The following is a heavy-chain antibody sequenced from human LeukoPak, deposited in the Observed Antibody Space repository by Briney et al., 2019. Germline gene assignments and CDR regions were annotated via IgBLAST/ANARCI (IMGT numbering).Heavy chain of an antibody. CDR3: AREKAAATGTDH. D-gene: IGHD1-26*01. CDR2: ISPYTGST. J-gene: IGHJ4*02. Sequence: ASVKVSCKASGYTFTNYGITWVRQAPGQGLERVGWISPYTGSTNYAQKLQDRFIMTTDTSTNTAYLDLRSLRSDDTAVYYCAREKAAATGTDHWGQGTLVTVSS. V-gene: IGHV1-18*01. CDR1: GYTFTNYG.